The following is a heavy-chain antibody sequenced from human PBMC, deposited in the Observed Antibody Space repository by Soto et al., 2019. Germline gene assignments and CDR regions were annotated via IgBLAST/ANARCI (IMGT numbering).Heavy chain of an antibody. J-gene: IGHJ1*01. D-gene: IGHD3-22*01. CDR1: GYTFSNYG. Sequence: GASVKVSCKASGYTFSNYGINWVRQAPGQGLEWMGWISVYSGNTNYAEKVQGRVTMTTDTSTSTAYLDLRSLRSDDTAVYYCARDGTYYYDSSGYRPPAHWGQGTTVTVSS. CDR2: ISVYSGNT. V-gene: IGHV1-18*01. CDR3: ARDGTYYYDSSGYRPPAH.